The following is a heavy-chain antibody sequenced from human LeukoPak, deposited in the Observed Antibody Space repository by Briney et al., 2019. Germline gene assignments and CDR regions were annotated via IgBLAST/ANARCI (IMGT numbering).Heavy chain of an antibody. J-gene: IGHJ5*02. CDR3: ARDGSRGYSYGYGSIRGWFDP. V-gene: IGHV4-39*07. CDR2: IYYSGST. D-gene: IGHD5-18*01. Sequence: KASETLSLTCTVSGGSISSRSYYWGWIRQPPGKGLEWIGSIYYSGSTYYNPSLKSRVTISVDTSKNQFSLKLSSVTAADTAVYYCARDGSRGYSYGYGSIRGWFDPWGQGTLVTVSS. CDR1: GGSISSRSYY.